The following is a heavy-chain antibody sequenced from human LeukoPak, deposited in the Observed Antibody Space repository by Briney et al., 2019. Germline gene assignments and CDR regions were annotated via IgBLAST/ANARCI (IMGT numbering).Heavy chain of an antibody. Sequence: SETLSLTCTVSGGSISSYYWSWIRQPAGKGLEWIGRIYTSGSTNYNPSLKSRVTMSVDTSKNQFSLKLSSVTAADTAVYYCARDRLQYYYGSSGYYSFDYWGQGTLVTVSS. CDR2: IYTSGST. CDR1: GGSISSYY. CDR3: ARDRLQYYYGSSGYYSFDY. D-gene: IGHD3-22*01. J-gene: IGHJ4*02. V-gene: IGHV4-4*07.